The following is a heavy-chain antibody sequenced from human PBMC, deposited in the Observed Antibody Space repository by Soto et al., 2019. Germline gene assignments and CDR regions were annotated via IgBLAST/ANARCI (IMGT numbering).Heavy chain of an antibody. J-gene: IGHJ4*02. CDR3: ARDLGQQLVDY. D-gene: IGHD6-13*01. V-gene: IGHV1-18*01. CDR1: GYTFTSYG. Sequence: GASVKVSCTASGYTFTSYGITWVRQAPGQGLEWMGWISAYNGNTKYAQKLQGRVTMTTDTSTSTAYMELRSLRSDDTAVYYCARDLGQQLVDYWGQGTLVTVSS. CDR2: ISAYNGNT.